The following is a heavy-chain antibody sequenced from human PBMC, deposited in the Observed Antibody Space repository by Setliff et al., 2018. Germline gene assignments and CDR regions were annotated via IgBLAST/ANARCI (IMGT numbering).Heavy chain of an antibody. V-gene: IGHV4-61*10. Sequence: SETLSLTCTVSGGSLSSGSYYWSWIRQPAGKGLEWIGHIYIGGSANYNPSLKSRVTMSIDTSKNQFSLKLKSVTAADTAVYYCTRNFLGWLARFWGRGTLVTVSS. CDR3: TRNFLGWLARF. CDR1: GGSLSSGSYY. D-gene: IGHD6-19*01. J-gene: IGHJ4*02. CDR2: IYIGGSA.